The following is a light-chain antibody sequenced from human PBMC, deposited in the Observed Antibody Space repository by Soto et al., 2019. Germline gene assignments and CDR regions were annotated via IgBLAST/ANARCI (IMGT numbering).Light chain of an antibody. J-gene: IGLJ2*01. CDR2: DVS. V-gene: IGLV2-14*01. CDR3: SSFTSSTTPV. Sequence: QSVLTQPASVSGSPGQSITISCTGTSSDVGGYNCVSWYQQHPGKAPKLMIYDVSNRPSGVSNRFSGSKSGNTASLTISGLQAEDEADYYCSSFTSSTTPVFGGGTKAHRP. CDR1: SSDVGGYNC.